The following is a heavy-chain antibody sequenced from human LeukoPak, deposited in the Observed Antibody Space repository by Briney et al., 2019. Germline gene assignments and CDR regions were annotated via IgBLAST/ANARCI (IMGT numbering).Heavy chain of an antibody. Sequence: GGSLRLSCKGSGVGFINHGIHWVRQAPGKGPEWLATIWHDGSNEEYGDSVKGRVTISRGNSKSTLYLRITSLRDEDTAVYFCARGRYSGHDYVLDSWGQGTLVTVSS. J-gene: IGHJ5*01. D-gene: IGHD5-12*01. CDR3: ARGRYSGHDYVLDS. CDR1: GVGFINHG. CDR2: IWHDGSNE. V-gene: IGHV3-33*01.